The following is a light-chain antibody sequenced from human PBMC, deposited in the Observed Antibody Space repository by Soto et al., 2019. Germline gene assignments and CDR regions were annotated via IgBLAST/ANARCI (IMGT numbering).Light chain of an antibody. CDR2: DAS. Sequence: EIVLTQSPATLSLSPGERATLSCRASQSVSNYLAWYQQKRGQAPRLLIYDASNRATGIPARFSGSGSGTDFTLTISSLEPEDFATYYCQQYNSYWTFGQGTKVEIK. J-gene: IGKJ1*01. CDR1: QSVSNY. V-gene: IGKV3-11*01. CDR3: QQYNSYWT.